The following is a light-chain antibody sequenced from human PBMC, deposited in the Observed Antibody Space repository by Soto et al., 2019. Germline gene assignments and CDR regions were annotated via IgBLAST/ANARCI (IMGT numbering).Light chain of an antibody. CDR1: SANIGNNY. J-gene: IGLJ1*01. V-gene: IGLV1-47*02. CDR2: SNN. Sequence: QSVLTQPPSASGTPGQRVTISCSGRSANIGNNYVCWYQQLPGTAPKLLIYSNNQRPSGGPARFSGSKSGTSASLAISGLRSEDEADYYCVSWDDSLSGLVFGTGTKLTVL. CDR3: VSWDDSLSGLV.